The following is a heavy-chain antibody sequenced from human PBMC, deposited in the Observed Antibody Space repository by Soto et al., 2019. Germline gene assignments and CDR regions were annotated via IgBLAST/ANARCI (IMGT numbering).Heavy chain of an antibody. CDR1: GGTFSSFA. V-gene: IGHV1-69*12. D-gene: IGHD6-13*01. CDR3: ARDRVMRGKAYYYGMDV. J-gene: IGHJ6*02. CDR2: IVPMFAAP. Sequence: QVLLVQSGAEVKKPGSSVRVSCKTSGGTFSSFAISWVRLAPGQGLEWMGVIVPMFAAPTYAQKFQGRVSINADESTRTAYMELSRLRSDDTAVYYCARDRVMRGKAYYYGMDVWGQGTTVTVSS.